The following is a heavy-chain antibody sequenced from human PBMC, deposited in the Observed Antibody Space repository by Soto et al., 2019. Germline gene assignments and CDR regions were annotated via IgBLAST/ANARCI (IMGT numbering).Heavy chain of an antibody. CDR1: GFTFSSYA. CDR2: ISYDGSNK. CDR3: ARGPSSLTRFDY. J-gene: IGHJ4*02. Sequence: GGSLRLSCAASGFTFSSYAMHWVRQAPGKGLEWVAVISYDGSNKYYADSVKGRFTISRDNSKNTLYLQMNRLRAEDTAVYYCARGPSSLTRFDYWGQGTLVTVSS. D-gene: IGHD2-2*01. V-gene: IGHV3-30-3*01.